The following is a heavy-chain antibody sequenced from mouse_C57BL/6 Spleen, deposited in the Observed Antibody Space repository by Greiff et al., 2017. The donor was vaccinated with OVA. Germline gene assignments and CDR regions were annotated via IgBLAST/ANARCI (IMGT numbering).Heavy chain of an antibody. Sequence: VQLQQSGAELARPGASVKLSCKASGYTFTSYGISWVKQRTGQGLEWIGEIYPRSGNTYYNEKFKGQATLTADKSSSTAYMELRSLTSEDSAVYFCARIYYDYLYAMDYWGQGTSVTVSS. J-gene: IGHJ4*01. V-gene: IGHV1-81*01. CDR1: GYTFTSYG. CDR2: IYPRSGNT. CDR3: ARIYYDYLYAMDY. D-gene: IGHD2-4*01.